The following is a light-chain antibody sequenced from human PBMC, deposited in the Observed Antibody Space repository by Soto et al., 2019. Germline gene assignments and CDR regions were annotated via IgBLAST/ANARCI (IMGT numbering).Light chain of an antibody. CDR3: QQYVSSPCT. Sequence: EIVLTQSPSTLSLSPGERATLSCRASQSVSSNYLAWYQQKPGQAPRLLIYGASSRATGIPDRFSGSGSGTDFTLTISRLEPEDFAVYYCQQYVSSPCTFGQGTKLEIK. CDR2: GAS. J-gene: IGKJ2*02. CDR1: QSVSSNY. V-gene: IGKV3-20*01.